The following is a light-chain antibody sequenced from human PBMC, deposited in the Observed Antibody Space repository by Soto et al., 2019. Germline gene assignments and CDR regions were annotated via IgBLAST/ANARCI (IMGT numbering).Light chain of an antibody. CDR3: SSYTNSGTLL. Sequence: QSAMTQPASVSGSPGQSITMSCTGTSNDVGGYNYVSWYQKYPGKAPKLMIYEVTNRPSGVSNRFSGSKSGNTASLISSGLRAEDEADYFCSSYTNSGTLLFGGGTKLTVL. J-gene: IGLJ2*01. CDR2: EVT. CDR1: SNDVGGYNY. V-gene: IGLV2-14*01.